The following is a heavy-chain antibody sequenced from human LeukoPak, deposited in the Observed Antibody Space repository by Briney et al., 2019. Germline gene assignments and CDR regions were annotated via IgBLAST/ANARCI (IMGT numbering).Heavy chain of an antibody. CDR2: INPNSGGT. V-gene: IGHV1-2*04. J-gene: IGHJ4*02. CDR1: GYTFTGYY. CDR3: ARDQGKWIQLWSVDY. D-gene: IGHD5-18*01. Sequence: ASVKVSCKASGYTFTGYYMHWVRQAPGQGLEWMGWINPNSGGTNYAQKFQGWVTMTRDTSISTAYMELSRLRSDDTAVYYCARDQGKWIQLWSVDYWGQGTLVTVSS.